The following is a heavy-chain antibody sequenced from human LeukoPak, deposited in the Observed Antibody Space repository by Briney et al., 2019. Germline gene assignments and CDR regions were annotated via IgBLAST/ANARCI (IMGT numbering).Heavy chain of an antibody. CDR2: MSSSGIS. J-gene: IGHJ5*02. CDR3: AKGAGPPWFDP. D-gene: IGHD6-19*01. Sequence: SETLSLTCTVSGGSISSYYWSWIRQPAGKGLEWIGRMSSSGISTYSPSLKSRVTISIDTSRNQFSMNLNSVTAADTAVYYCAKGAGPPWFDPWGQGTLVTVSS. V-gene: IGHV4-4*07. CDR1: GGSISSYY.